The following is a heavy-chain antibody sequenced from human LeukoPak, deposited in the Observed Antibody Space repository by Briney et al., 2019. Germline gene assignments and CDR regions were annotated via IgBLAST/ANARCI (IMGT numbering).Heavy chain of an antibody. CDR3: SRVFSSTFYYMDV. CDR2: IRTKTYRAST. Sequence: GGSLRLSCSASGFTFGDYSMTWVRQAPGKGLEWVGFIRTKTYRASTEYAASVKGRFTISRDDSKRVAYLQMNSLKTEDTAVYYCSRVFSSTFYYMDVWGKGTTVTVSS. CDR1: GFTFGDYS. D-gene: IGHD2-2*01. J-gene: IGHJ6*03. V-gene: IGHV3-49*04.